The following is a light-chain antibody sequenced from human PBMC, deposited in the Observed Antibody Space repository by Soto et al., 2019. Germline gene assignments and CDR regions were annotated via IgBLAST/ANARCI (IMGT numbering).Light chain of an antibody. CDR3: QQVNSYPIT. CDR1: QSISSW. CDR2: DAS. V-gene: IGKV1-5*01. J-gene: IGKJ5*01. Sequence: DIQMTQSPSALSASVGDRATITCRASQSISSWLAWYQQKPGKAPKLLIYDASTLQSGVPSRFSGSYSGTEFTLTITSLQPEDFATYYCQQVNSYPITFGQGTRLEIK.